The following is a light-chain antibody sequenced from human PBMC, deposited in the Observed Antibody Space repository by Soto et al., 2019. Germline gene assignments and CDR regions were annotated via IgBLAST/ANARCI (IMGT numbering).Light chain of an antibody. J-gene: IGKJ1*01. CDR3: QQYNNWPRT. CDR1: QSVSYY. CDR2: GAS. V-gene: IGKV3-15*01. Sequence: EIVMTQSPVTLSVSPGERATLSCRASQSVSYYLAWSQQKPGQAPRLLIYGASTRATGIPGRFSGSGSGTEFTLTIDSLQSEDFAVYYCQQYNNWPRTFGQGTKVDI.